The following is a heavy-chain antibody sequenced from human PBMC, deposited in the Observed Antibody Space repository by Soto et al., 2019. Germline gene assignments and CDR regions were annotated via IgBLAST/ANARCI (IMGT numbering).Heavy chain of an antibody. V-gene: IGHV3-21*01. D-gene: IGHD6-6*01. J-gene: IGHJ4*02. Sequence: GGSLRLSCAASGFTFSSYSMNWVRQPPGKGLEGVSSISSSSSYIYYADSVKGRFTISRDNAKNSLYLQMNSLRAEDTAVYYCARDKGEGSSSPFDYWGQGTLVTVSS. CDR2: ISSSSSYI. CDR1: GFTFSSYS. CDR3: ARDKGEGSSSPFDY.